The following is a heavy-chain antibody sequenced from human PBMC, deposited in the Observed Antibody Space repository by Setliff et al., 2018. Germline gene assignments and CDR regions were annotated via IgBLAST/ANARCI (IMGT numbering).Heavy chain of an antibody. CDR3: ARAQNIFGGNFDS. V-gene: IGHV3-30*03. D-gene: IGHD3-3*01. CDR2: TSYDGKNN. J-gene: IGHJ4*02. Sequence: PGGSLRLSCAASGFTFNIFAINWVRQAPGKGLEWLAVTSYDGKNNYYGDSVKGRFTISRDNSQNTVYLQMNALSGDDTAVYFCARAQNIFGGNFDSWGQGTLVTVS. CDR1: GFTFNIFA.